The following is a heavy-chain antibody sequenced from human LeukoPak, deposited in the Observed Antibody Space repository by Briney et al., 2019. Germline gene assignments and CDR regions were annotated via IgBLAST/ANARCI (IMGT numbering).Heavy chain of an antibody. Sequence: SVKVSCKAFGGTFSSYAISWVRQAPGQGLEWMGRIIPILGIANYAQKFQGRVTITADKSTSTAYMELSSLRSEDTAVYYCLYSGYDLDAFDIWGQGTMVTVSS. CDR2: IIPILGIA. CDR3: LYSGYDLDAFDI. D-gene: IGHD5-12*01. J-gene: IGHJ3*02. CDR1: GGTFSSYA. V-gene: IGHV1-69*04.